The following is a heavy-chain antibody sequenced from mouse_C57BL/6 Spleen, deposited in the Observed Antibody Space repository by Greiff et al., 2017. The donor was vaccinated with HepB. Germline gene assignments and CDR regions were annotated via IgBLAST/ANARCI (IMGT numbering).Heavy chain of an antibody. CDR3: AREGLTYAMDY. V-gene: IGHV1-55*01. CDR1: GYTFTSYW. CDR2: IYPGSGST. J-gene: IGHJ4*01. D-gene: IGHD1-3*01. Sequence: QVQLQQPGAELVKPGASVKMSCKASGYTFTSYWITWVKQRPGQGLEWIGDIYPGSGSTNYNEKFKSKATLTVDTSSSTAYMQLSSLPSEDSAVYYCAREGLTYAMDYWGQGTSVTVSS.